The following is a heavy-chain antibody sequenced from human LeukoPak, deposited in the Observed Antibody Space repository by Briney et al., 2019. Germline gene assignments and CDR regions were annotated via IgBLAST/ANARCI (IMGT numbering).Heavy chain of an antibody. Sequence: GGSLRLSCAASGFTFSSYAMSWVRQAPEKGLEWVSAISGSGGSTYYADSVKGRFTISRDNSKNTLYLQMNSLRAEDTAVYYCAKASAMIVVVSKHFDYWGQGTLVTVSS. CDR3: AKASAMIVVVSKHFDY. J-gene: IGHJ4*02. CDR2: ISGSGGST. D-gene: IGHD3-22*01. V-gene: IGHV3-23*01. CDR1: GFTFSSYA.